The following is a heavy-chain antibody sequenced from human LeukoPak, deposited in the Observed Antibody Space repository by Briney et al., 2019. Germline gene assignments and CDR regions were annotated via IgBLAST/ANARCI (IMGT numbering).Heavy chain of an antibody. V-gene: IGHV1-18*01. D-gene: IGHD3-10*01. CDR3: ARESMVRGVITYYYYGMDG. Sequence: ASVKVSCKASGYTFTSYGISWVRQAPGQGLEWMGWISAYNGNTNYAQKLQGRVTMTTDTSTSTAYMELRSLRSDDTAVCYCARESMVRGVITYYYYGMDGWGQGTTVTVSS. CDR1: GYTFTSYG. CDR2: ISAYNGNT. J-gene: IGHJ6*02.